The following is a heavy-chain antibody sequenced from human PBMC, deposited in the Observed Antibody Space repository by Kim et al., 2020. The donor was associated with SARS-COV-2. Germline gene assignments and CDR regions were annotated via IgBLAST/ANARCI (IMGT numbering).Heavy chain of an antibody. CDR3: AKDLSGVPAAPFGHGFDV. J-gene: IGHJ3*01. CDR1: GFTFSSYG. CDR2: ISYDGSNK. V-gene: IGHV3-30*18. D-gene: IGHD2-2*01. Sequence: GGSLRLSCAASGFTFSSYGMHWVRQAPGKGLEWVAVISYDGSNKDYADSVKGRFTISRDNSENTLYLQMNSLRAEDTAVYYCAKDLSGVPAAPFGHGFDV.